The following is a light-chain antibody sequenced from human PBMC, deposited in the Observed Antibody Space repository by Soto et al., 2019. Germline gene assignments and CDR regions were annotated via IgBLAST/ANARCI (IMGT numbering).Light chain of an antibody. V-gene: IGKV1-39*01. Sequence: DIQMTQSPSSLSASVGDRVTITCRASQSISSDLNWYQQKPGKAPKLLIYAASSLQSGVPSRFSGSGYGTDFTLTISSLQPEDFATYYCQQSYRTGRTFGQGTKVEIK. CDR1: QSISSD. J-gene: IGKJ1*01. CDR3: QQSYRTGRT. CDR2: AAS.